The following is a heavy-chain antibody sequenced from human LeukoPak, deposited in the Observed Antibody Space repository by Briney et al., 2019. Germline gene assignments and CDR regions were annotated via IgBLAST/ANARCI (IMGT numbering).Heavy chain of an antibody. CDR3: ARESGERYYDFSSGPLAYYYGMDV. V-gene: IGHV1-18*01. CDR1: GYTFTSYG. CDR2: ISAYNGST. D-gene: IGHD3-3*01. Sequence: ASVKVSCKASGYTFTSYGISWVRQAPGQGLEWMGWISAYNGSTNYAQKLQGRVTMTTDTSTSTAYMELRSLRSDDTAVYYCARESGERYYDFSSGPLAYYYGMDVWGQGTTVTVSS. J-gene: IGHJ6*02.